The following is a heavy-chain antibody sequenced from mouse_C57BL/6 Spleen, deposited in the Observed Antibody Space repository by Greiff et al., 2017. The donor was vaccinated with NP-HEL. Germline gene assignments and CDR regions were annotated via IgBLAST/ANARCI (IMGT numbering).Heavy chain of an antibody. V-gene: IGHV5-4*01. J-gene: IGHJ2*01. CDR1: GFTFSSYA. Sequence: EVKLVESGGGLVKPGGSLKLSCAASGFTFSSYAMSWVRQTPEKRLEWVATISDGGSYTYYPDNVKGRFTISRDNAKNNLYLQMSHLKSEDTAMYYCARDRGGTGFDYWGQGTLSQSPQ. CDR3: ARDRGGTGFDY. CDR2: ISDGGSYT. D-gene: IGHD4-1*01.